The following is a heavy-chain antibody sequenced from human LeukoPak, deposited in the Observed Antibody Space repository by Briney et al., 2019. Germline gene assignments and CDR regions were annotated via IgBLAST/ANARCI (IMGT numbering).Heavy chain of an antibody. CDR2: ISGSDGST. CDR1: GFSFSNYA. Sequence: GGSLRLSCTASGFSFSNYAMSWVRQTPGKGLEWVSTISGSDGSTNYADSVKGRFTISRDNSENTLSLQMNSLRAEDAAIYYCSKGPHSMYSTSWFDYWGQGTLVTVSS. CDR3: SKGPHSMYSTSWFDY. J-gene: IGHJ4*02. V-gene: IGHV3-23*01. D-gene: IGHD2-2*01.